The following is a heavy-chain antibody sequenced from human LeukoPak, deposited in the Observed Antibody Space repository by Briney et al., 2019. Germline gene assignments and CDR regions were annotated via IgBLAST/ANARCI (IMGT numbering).Heavy chain of an antibody. CDR1: GGSITSCY. CDR2: IYYIGST. CDR3: ARDVTYGLL. J-gene: IGHJ4*02. Sequence: SETLSLTCTVSGGSITSCYWSWIRQPPGKGLEWIGYIYYIGSTNYNPSLKSRVTISLDTSKSQFSLKLSSVTAADTAVYYCARDVTYGLLWGPGRLVTVSS. V-gene: IGHV4-59*12. D-gene: IGHD2-15*01.